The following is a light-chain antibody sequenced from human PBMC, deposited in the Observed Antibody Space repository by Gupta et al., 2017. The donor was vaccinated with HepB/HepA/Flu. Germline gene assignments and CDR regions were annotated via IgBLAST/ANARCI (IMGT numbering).Light chain of an antibody. Sequence: QSALTQPPSASGSPGQSVTISCTGTSTDVGAYNYVSWYQQHPGNAPKVIIYEVSKRPSGVPVRFSGSTSGNTASLTVSGLQAEDEADYYGTSYGGTHSLYYVFGSGTKVTV. V-gene: IGLV2-8*01. CDR3: TSYGGTHSLYYV. CDR2: EVS. CDR1: STDVGAYNY. J-gene: IGLJ1*01.